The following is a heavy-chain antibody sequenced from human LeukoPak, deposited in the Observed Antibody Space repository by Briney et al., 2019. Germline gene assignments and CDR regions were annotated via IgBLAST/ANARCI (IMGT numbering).Heavy chain of an antibody. CDR3: ARWALSRDGYNPLNY. D-gene: IGHD5-24*01. CDR1: GYSFTSYW. J-gene: IGHJ4*02. V-gene: IGHV5-51*01. Sequence: GESLKISCKGSGYSFTSYWIGWVRQMPGKGLEWMGIIYPGDSDTRYSPSFQGQVTISADKSISTAYLQWSSLKASDTAMYYCARWALSRDGYNPLNYWGQGTLVTVSS. CDR2: IYPGDSDT.